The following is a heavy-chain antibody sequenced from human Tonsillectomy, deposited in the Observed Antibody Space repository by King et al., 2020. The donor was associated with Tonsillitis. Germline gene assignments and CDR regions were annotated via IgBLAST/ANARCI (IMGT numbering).Heavy chain of an antibody. CDR2: ISYDGTNK. Sequence: QLVQSGGGVVQPGRSLRLSCAASGFTFSTYAMHWVRQAPGKGLEWVAVISYDGTNKYYADSVKGRFTISRDNSKNTLYLQMNSLRAEDTAVYYCAKDGGTGRWQYYYGMDVWGQGTTVTVSS. V-gene: IGHV3-30*18. CDR1: GFTFSTYA. J-gene: IGHJ6*02. CDR3: AKDGGTGRWQYYYGMDV. D-gene: IGHD3/OR15-3a*01.